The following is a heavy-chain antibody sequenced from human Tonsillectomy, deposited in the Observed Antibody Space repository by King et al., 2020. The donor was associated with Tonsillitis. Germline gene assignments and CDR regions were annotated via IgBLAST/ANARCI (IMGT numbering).Heavy chain of an antibody. CDR2: ISSSGTTI. Sequence: VQLVESGGGLVKPGGSLRLSCAASGFSFSDFYMSWIRQAPGKELEWVSYISSSGTTIDYADSVKGRFTISRDNAKNSLYLQMNSLRAEDTAVYYCASPHRWYNSPENIDYWGPGTLGTVSS. CDR3: ASPHRWYNSPENIDY. V-gene: IGHV3-11*01. J-gene: IGHJ4*02. D-gene: IGHD1-20*01. CDR1: GFSFSDFY.